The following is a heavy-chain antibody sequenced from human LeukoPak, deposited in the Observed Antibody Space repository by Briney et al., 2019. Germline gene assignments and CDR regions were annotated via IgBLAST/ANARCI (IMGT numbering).Heavy chain of an antibody. D-gene: IGHD4-23*01. CDR2: IHYSGST. CDR3: ARHPTTVVTRYAFDI. CDR1: GGSIGSYY. V-gene: IGHV4-59*08. J-gene: IGHJ3*02. Sequence: PSETLSLTCTVSGGSIGSYYWSWIRQPPGKGLEWIGYIHYSGSTNYNPSLKSRVTILVDTSKNQFSLKLSSVTAADTAVYYCARHPTTVVTRYAFDIWGQGTMVTVSS.